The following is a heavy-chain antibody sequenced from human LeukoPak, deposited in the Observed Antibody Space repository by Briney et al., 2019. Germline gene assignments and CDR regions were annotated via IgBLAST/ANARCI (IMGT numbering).Heavy chain of an antibody. D-gene: IGHD3-10*01. CDR1: GFAFSAYW. Sequence: PGGSLRLSCAASGFAFSAYWMSWVRQAPGKGLQWVANINRDGSEKNYVDSVKGRFTISRDNAKNSLYLQMNSLRAEDTAVYYCARPYLYYFGSGSFNWGQGTLVTVSS. CDR3: ARPYLYYFGSGSFN. V-gene: IGHV3-7*01. CDR2: INRDGSEK. J-gene: IGHJ4*02.